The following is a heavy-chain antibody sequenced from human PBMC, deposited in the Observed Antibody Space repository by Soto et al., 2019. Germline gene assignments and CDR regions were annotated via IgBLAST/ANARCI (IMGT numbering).Heavy chain of an antibody. V-gene: IGHV3-23*01. CDR3: AKDRADRRIAHYCMDV. Sequence: EAQLLESGGGLVQPGGSLRLSCAASGFTFSSYAMSWVRQAPGKGLEWVSSISGSGGSTYYADFVKGRFTISRDNSENTLVLQMNSLRAADMAAYYCAKDRADRRIAHYCMDVWGQGTTVTVSS. CDR2: ISGSGGST. J-gene: IGHJ6*02. D-gene: IGHD6-6*01. CDR1: GFTFSSYA.